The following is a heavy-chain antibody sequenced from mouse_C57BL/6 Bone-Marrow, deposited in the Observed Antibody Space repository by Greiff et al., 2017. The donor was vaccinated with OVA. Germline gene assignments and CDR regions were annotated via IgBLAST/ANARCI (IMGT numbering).Heavy chain of an antibody. V-gene: IGHV1-55*01. J-gene: IGHJ4*01. D-gene: IGHD6-1*01. Sequence: VKLQQPGAALVKPGASVKMSCTASGYTFTSYWITWVKQRPGQGLEWIGDLYPGSGSTNYNEKFKSKATLTVDTSSSTAYMQLSSLTSEDSAVYYCARRPLYAMDYWGQGTSVTVSS. CDR1: GYTFTSYW. CDR2: LYPGSGST. CDR3: ARRPLYAMDY.